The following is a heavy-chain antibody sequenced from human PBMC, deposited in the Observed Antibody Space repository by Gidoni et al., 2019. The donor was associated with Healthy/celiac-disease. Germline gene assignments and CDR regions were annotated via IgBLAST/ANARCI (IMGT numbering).Heavy chain of an antibody. CDR1: GFTFSSYD. CDR3: AKGVGWYYYYGMDV. Sequence: EVQLLESGGCLVQPGGSLRLSCAASGFTFSSYDMSWVRQAPGKGLEWVSAISGSGGSTYYADSVKGRCTISRDNSKNTLYLQMNSLRAEDTAVYYCAKGVGWYYYYGMDVWGQGTTVTVSS. J-gene: IGHJ6*01. D-gene: IGHD1-26*01. V-gene: IGHV3-23*01. CDR2: ISGSGGST.